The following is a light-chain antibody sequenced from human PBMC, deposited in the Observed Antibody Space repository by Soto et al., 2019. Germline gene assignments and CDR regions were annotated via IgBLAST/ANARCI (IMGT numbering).Light chain of an antibody. CDR3: SSYTSSSTPV. CDR1: SSDVGGYNY. V-gene: IGLV2-14*01. CDR2: DVS. J-gene: IGLJ2*01. Sequence: QSVLTQPASVSGSPGQSITISCPGTSSDVGGYNYVSWYQQHPGKAPKLMIYDVSNRPSGVSNRFSGSKSGNTASLTISGLQAEDEADYYCSSYTSSSTPVFGGGTKVTVL.